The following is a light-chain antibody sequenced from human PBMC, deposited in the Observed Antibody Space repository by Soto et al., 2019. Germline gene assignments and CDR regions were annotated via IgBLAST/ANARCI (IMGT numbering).Light chain of an antibody. CDR1: SSNIGAGYD. CDR2: GNS. V-gene: IGLV1-40*01. J-gene: IGLJ1*01. CDR3: QSYDSSWGGV. Sequence: QSVLTQPPSVSGAPGQRVTISCTGSSSNIGAGYDVHWYQQLPGTAPKLLIYGNSNRPSGVPDRFSGSKSGTSASLAITGLQAEDEADYYCQSYDSSWGGVFGTGTKLTVL.